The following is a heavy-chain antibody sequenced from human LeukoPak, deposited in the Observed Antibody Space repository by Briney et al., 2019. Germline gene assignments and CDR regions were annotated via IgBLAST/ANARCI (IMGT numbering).Heavy chain of an antibody. CDR2: VDPEDGET. V-gene: IGHV1-69-2*01. CDR3: ATDRRSIVVVTGGDAFDI. J-gene: IGHJ3*02. D-gene: IGHD2-21*02. CDR1: GYTFTDYY. Sequence: GAPVKVSCKVSGYTFTDYYMHWVQQAPGKGLEWMGLVDPEDGETIYAEKFQGRVTITADTSTDTAYMELSSLRSEDTAVYYCATDRRSIVVVTGGDAFDIWGQGTMVTVSS.